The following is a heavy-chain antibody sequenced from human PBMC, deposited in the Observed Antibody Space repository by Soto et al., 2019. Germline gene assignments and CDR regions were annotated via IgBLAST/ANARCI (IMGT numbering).Heavy chain of an antibody. J-gene: IGHJ4*02. CDR3: AHRPIVGAAI. D-gene: IGHD1-26*01. V-gene: IGHV4-4*02. CDR1: GSSISNSNL. CDR2: IFHSGST. Sequence: QVQLQESGPGLVKPSGTLSLTCAVFGSSISNSNLWTWVRQPPGKGLDWIGEIFHSGSTNYNSSLMGRVTISVDKANNQFSLKLSSVTAADTAVYYCAHRPIVGAAIWGQGTLVTVSS.